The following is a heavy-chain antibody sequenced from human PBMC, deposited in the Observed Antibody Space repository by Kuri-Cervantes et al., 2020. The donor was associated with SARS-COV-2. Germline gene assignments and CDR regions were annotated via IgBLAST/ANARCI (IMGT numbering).Heavy chain of an antibody. CDR1: GGSISSGGNY. CDR3: ARHSRLVDFDY. V-gene: IGHV4-39*01. CDR2: IYHSGST. Sequence: SETLSLTCTVSGGSISSGGNYWNWIRQPPGKGLEWIGSIYHSGSTHYKPSLKSRVTLSVDTSKNQFSLKLSSVTAADTAVYYCARHSRLVDFDYWGQGTLVTVSS. D-gene: IGHD6-19*01. J-gene: IGHJ4*02.